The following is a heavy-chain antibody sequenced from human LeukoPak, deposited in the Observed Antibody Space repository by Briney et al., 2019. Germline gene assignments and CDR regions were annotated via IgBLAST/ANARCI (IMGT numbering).Heavy chain of an antibody. V-gene: IGHV1-2*02. Sequence: ASVKVSCKASGYTFTAHYIHWVRQDPGQGLEWMGWINPNSGGTNYAQTFQGRDTMTRDTSVSTAYMELSRLRSDDTALYYCAREWGTTEGRSFHYWGRGTLVTLTS. J-gene: IGHJ4*02. D-gene: IGHD2/OR15-2a*01. CDR2: INPNSGGT. CDR1: GYTFTAHY. CDR3: AREWGTTEGRSFHY.